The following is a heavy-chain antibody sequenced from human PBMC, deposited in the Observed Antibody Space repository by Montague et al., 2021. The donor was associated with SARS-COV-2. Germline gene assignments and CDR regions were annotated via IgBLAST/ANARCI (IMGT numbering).Heavy chain of an antibody. CDR1: GDSITPYGGSIGGYF. D-gene: IGHD2/OR15-2a*01. Sequence: TLSLTCSVSGDSITPYGGSIGGYFRSWIRQPAGKGLEWIGRTYANGTFDYNPSLNSRVSLSMDTSKQEFSMRLVTVTAADTAVDYCARDAYYFGRGGGEHGAFDPWGQGILVTVSS. CDR2: TYANGTF. CDR3: ARDAYYFGRGGGEHGAFDP. J-gene: IGHJ5*02. V-gene: IGHV4-61*02.